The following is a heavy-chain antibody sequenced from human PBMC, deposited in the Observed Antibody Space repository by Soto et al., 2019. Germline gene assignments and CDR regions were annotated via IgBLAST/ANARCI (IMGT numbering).Heavy chain of an antibody. V-gene: IGHV3-23*01. CDR2: ITGRGTRT. J-gene: IGHJ4*02. D-gene: IGHD3-22*01. Sequence: GGSLRLSCAASGFTFSSYAMTWVRQAPEKGLEWVSAITGRGTRTYYADSVKGRFTISRDNSKNTLSLQMNSLRAEDTAVYYCANDPSRPYYDTSDQDYWGEGTLVTVSS. CDR3: ANDPSRPYYDTSDQDY. CDR1: GFTFSSYA.